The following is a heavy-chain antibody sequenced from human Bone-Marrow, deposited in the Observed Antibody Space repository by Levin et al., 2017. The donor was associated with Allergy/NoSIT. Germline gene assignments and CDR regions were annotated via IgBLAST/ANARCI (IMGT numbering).Heavy chain of an antibody. J-gene: IGHJ4*02. V-gene: IGHV4-61*01. Sequence: PGGSLRLSCTVSGGSVSSGSYYWSWIRQPPGEGLEWIGYIYYSGTTHYNPSLKSRVTISVDTSKNQFSLKLRSVTAADTAVYYCAREQKSRDYFDFWGQGTLVTVSS. CDR3: AREQKSRDYFDF. CDR1: GGSVSSGSYY. CDR2: IYYSGTT.